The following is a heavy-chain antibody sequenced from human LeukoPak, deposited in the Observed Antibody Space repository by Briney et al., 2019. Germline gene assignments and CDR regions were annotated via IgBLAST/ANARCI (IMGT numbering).Heavy chain of an antibody. CDR1: GYTFTGYY. Sequence: ASVNVSCKASGYTFTGYYMHWVRQAPGQGLEWMGWINPNSGGTNYAQKFQGRVTMTRDTSISTAYMELSRLRSDDTAVYYCARGLNGGKLPRGARHYYGMDVWGQGTTVTVSS. CDR2: INPNSGGT. V-gene: IGHV1-2*02. CDR3: ARGLNGGKLPRGARHYYGMDV. J-gene: IGHJ6*02. D-gene: IGHD2-15*01.